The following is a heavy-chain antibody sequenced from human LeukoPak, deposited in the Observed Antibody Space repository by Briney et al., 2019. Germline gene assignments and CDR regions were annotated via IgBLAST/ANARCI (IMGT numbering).Heavy chain of an antibody. CDR2: MNLDGSEK. CDR1: GFTFSNYW. V-gene: IGHV3-7*01. CDR3: ARDDGFSCYSY. Sequence: PGGSLRLSCAASGFTFSNYWMTWVRQAPGKGLEWVANMNLDGSEKYYVDSVKGQFIISRDNAKNSLYLQMNSLTVEDTAIYYCARDDGFSCYSYWGQGTLVTVSS. J-gene: IGHJ4*02. D-gene: IGHD3/OR15-3a*01.